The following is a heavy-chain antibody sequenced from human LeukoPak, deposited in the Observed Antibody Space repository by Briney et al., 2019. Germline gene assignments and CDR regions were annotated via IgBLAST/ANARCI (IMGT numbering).Heavy chain of an antibody. CDR3: ARAGSIRFDY. J-gene: IGHJ4*02. CDR2: ICGSSGST. D-gene: IGHD1-26*01. Sequence: GGSLSLSCAASGVTFNSYAMSWVRQAPGKGLGWVSCICGSSGSTYYADSLKGRFTISRDNSKNTMYLQMNSLRSEDTAVYYCARAGSIRFDYWGQGTLVTVSS. CDR1: GVTFNSYA. V-gene: IGHV3-23*01.